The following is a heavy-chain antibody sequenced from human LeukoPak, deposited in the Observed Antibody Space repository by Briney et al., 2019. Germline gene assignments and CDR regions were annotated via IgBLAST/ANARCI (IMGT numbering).Heavy chain of an antibody. V-gene: IGHV1-69*01. Sequence: ASVKVSCKASGGTFGSYAISWVRQAPGQGLKWMGGIIPIFGTANYAQKFQGRVTITADESTSTAYMELSSLRSEDTAVYYCARPINDSSGYYLDYWGQGTLVTVSS. CDR2: IIPIFGTA. CDR3: ARPINDSSGYYLDY. CDR1: GGTFGSYA. J-gene: IGHJ4*02. D-gene: IGHD3-22*01.